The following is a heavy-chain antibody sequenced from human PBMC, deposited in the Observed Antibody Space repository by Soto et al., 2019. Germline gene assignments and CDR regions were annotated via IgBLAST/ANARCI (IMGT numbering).Heavy chain of an antibody. D-gene: IGHD6-13*01. CDR2: IYPSDSDT. CDR1: GYRFTSYW. CDR3: ARGFSAGKGSPPDF. Sequence: GESLKISCKGSGYRFTSYWIAWVRQMPGKGLERMGIIYPSDSDTRYSPSFQGQVTISADKSISTAYLQWSSLRAEDTAVYYCARGFSAGKGSPPDFWGQGSLVTVSS. J-gene: IGHJ4*02. V-gene: IGHV5-51*01.